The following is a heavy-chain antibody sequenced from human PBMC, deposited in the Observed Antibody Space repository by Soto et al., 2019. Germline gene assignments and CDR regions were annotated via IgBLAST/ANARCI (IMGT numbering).Heavy chain of an antibody. D-gene: IGHD4-17*01. CDR1: GGSISSSSYY. Sequence: SETLSLTCTVSGGSISSSSYYWGWIRQPPGKGLEWIGSIYYSGSTYYNPSLKSRVTISVDTSKNQFSLKLSSVTAADTAVYYCARQVDYGDYNYYFDYWGQGTLVTVSS. V-gene: IGHV4-39*01. CDR3: ARQVDYGDYNYYFDY. CDR2: IYYSGST. J-gene: IGHJ4*02.